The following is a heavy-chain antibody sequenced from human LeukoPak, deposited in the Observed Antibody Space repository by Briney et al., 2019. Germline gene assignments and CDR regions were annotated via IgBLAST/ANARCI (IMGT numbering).Heavy chain of an antibody. CDR2: IYYSGST. CDR1: GGSIRSYY. Sequence: SETLSLTCTVSGGSIRSYYWSWIRQPPGKGLEWIGYIYYSGSTNYNPSLKSRVTISVDTSKNQFSLKLSSVTAADTAVYYCASGPHGPTYDFWSGSAYYYGMDVWGQGTTVTVSS. D-gene: IGHD3-3*01. J-gene: IGHJ6*02. V-gene: IGHV4-59*01. CDR3: ASGPHGPTYDFWSGSAYYYGMDV.